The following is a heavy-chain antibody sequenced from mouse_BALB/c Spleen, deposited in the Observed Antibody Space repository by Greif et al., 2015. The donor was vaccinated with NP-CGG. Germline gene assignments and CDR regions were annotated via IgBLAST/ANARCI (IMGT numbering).Heavy chain of an antibody. D-gene: IGHD2-4*01. J-gene: IGHJ2*01. Sequence: VQLKDSGPGLVKPSQSLSLTCSVTGYSITSGYYWNWIRQFPGNKLEWMGYISYDGSNNYNPSLKNRISITRDTSKNQFFLKLNSVTTEDTATYYCALIYYDYVDYWGQVTTLTVSS. CDR3: ALIYYDYVDY. CDR1: GYSITSGYY. CDR2: ISYDGSN. V-gene: IGHV3-6*02.